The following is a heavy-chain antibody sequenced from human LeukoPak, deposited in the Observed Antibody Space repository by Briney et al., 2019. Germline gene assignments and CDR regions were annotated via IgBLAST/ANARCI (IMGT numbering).Heavy chain of an antibody. Sequence: GGSLRLSCVASGFPFGIYAMSWVRQAPGKGLEWVSSLSANGDNTYYADPVKGRFTISRDNSKSTLYLQMNSLRVEDTAIYYCAKQGVGLIPATLFFKTEFDFWGQGTLVTVSS. J-gene: IGHJ4*02. CDR1: GFPFGIYA. CDR2: LSANGDNT. V-gene: IGHV3-23*01. CDR3: AKQGVGLIPATLFFKTEFDF. D-gene: IGHD1-26*01.